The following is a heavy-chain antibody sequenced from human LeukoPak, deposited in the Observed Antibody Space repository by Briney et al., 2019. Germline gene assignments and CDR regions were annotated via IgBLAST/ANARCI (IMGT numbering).Heavy chain of an antibody. D-gene: IGHD4-23*01. Sequence: SETLSLTCAVYGGSFSGYYWSWIRQPPGKGLEWIGEINHSGSTNYNPSLKSRVTISVDTSKNQFSLKLSSVTAADTAVYYCARGRLRWTNWGQGTLVTVSS. J-gene: IGHJ4*02. CDR1: GGSFSGYY. V-gene: IGHV4-34*01. CDR3: ARGRLRWTN. CDR2: INHSGST.